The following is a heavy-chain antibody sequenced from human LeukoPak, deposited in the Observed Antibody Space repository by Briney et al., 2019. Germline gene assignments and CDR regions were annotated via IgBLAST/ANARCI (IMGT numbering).Heavy chain of an antibody. CDR2: INHSGST. Sequence: SETLSLTCAVYGGSFSGYYWSWIRQPPGKGLEWIGEINHSGSTNYNPSPKSRVTISVDTSKNQFSLKLSSVTAADTAVYYCATGTYDSSGFRSWGQGTLVTVSS. CDR3: ATGTYDSSGFRS. V-gene: IGHV4-34*01. J-gene: IGHJ4*02. CDR1: GGSFSGYY. D-gene: IGHD3-22*01.